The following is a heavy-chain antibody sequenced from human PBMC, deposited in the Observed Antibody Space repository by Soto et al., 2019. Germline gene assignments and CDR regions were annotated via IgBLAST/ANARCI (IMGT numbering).Heavy chain of an antibody. Sequence: PGGSLRLSCAASGFTFSSYAMHWVRQAPGKGLEWVAVISYDGSNKYYADSVKGRFTISRDNSKNTLYLQMNSLRAEDTAVYYCAREVVDGSYYLRWFDPWGQGTLVTVSS. D-gene: IGHD1-26*01. CDR1: GFTFSSYA. CDR3: AREVVDGSYYLRWFDP. CDR2: ISYDGSNK. V-gene: IGHV3-30-3*01. J-gene: IGHJ5*02.